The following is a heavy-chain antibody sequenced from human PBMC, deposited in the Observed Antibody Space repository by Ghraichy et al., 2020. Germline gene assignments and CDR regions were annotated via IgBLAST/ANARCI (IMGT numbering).Heavy chain of an antibody. V-gene: IGHV1-18*01. CDR2: ISAYNGNT. CDR1: GYTFTSYG. D-gene: IGHD6-13*01. Sequence: ASVKVSCKASGYTFTSYGISWVRQAPGQGLEWMGWISAYNGNTNYAQKLQGRVTMTTDTSTSTAYMELRSLRSDYTAVYYCARGHSSSWYGGWFDPWGQGTLVTVSS. CDR3: ARGHSSSWYGGWFDP. J-gene: IGHJ5*02.